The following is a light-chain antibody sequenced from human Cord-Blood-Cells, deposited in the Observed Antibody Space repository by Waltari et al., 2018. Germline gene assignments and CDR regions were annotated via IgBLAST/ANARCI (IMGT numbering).Light chain of an antibody. CDR1: QSVSSSY. CDR3: QQYGSSPLT. Sequence: EIVLTQSPGTLSLSPGERPTLTCRASQSVSSSYLAWYHQKPGQAPRLLIYGASSRATGIPDRFSGSGSGTDFTLTISRLEPEDFAVYYCQQYGSSPLTFGGGTKVEIK. CDR2: GAS. V-gene: IGKV3-20*01. J-gene: IGKJ4*01.